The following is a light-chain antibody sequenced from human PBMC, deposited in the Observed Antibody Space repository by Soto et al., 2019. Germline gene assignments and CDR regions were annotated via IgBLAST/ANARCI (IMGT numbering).Light chain of an antibody. CDR1: QDIVND. CDR2: GAS. Sequence: IQMTQSPSSLSVSVTDRVTITFRASQDIVNDLGWYQQRPGEAPELLLYGASTLRSGVPSRFSGSGSGTHFALTINNLQPEDSATYFCLQDHTYPWTFGQGTKVDIK. V-gene: IGKV1-6*02. J-gene: IGKJ1*01. CDR3: LQDHTYPWT.